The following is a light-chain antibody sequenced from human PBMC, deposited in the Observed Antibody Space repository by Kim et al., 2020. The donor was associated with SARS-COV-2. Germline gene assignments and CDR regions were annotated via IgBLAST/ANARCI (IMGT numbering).Light chain of an antibody. CDR3: QQYNTWPS. Sequence: SVSPGERATLSCRASPSVTTNLAWYQQKPGQAPRLLIYGASTRATGIPARFSGSGSGTEFTLTISSLQSEDFAVYYCQQYNTWPSFGQGTKVDIK. CDR1: PSVTTN. CDR2: GAS. V-gene: IGKV3-15*01. J-gene: IGKJ1*01.